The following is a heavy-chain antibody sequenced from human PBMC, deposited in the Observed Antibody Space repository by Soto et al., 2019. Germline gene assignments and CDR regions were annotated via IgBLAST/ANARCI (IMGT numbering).Heavy chain of an antibody. D-gene: IGHD2-2*01. CDR2: IYHSGST. J-gene: IGHJ4*02. CDR1: GGSIGSGGYS. CDR3: ARGTSSRLFDY. Sequence: SETLSLTCAVSGGSIGSGGYSWSWIRQPPGKGLEWIGYIYHSGSTYYNPSLKSRVTISVDRSKNQFSLKLSSVTAADTAVYFCARGTSSRLFDYWGQGTLVTVSS. V-gene: IGHV4-30-2*01.